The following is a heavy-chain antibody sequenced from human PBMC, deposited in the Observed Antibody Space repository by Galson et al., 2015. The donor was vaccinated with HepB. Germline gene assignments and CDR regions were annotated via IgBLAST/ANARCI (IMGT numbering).Heavy chain of an antibody. CDR2: IDPSDSYT. Sequence: QSGAEVKKPGESLRISCKGSGYSFTSYWISWVRQMPGKGLEWMGRIDPSDSYTNYSPSFQGHVTISADKSISTAYLQWSSLKASDTAMYYCARRINPKWELLNYYYGVDVWGQGTTVTVSS. J-gene: IGHJ6*02. CDR3: ARRINPKWELLNYYYGVDV. CDR1: GYSFTSYW. D-gene: IGHD1-26*01. V-gene: IGHV5-10-1*01.